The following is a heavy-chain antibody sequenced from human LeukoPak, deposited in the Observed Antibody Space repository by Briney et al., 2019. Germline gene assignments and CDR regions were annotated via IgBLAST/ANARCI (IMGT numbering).Heavy chain of an antibody. Sequence: GGSLRLSCAASGFTFSSYSMNWVRQAPGKGLEWVSSISSSSSYIYYADSVKGRFTISRDNAKNSLYLQMNSLRAEDTAVYYCASDPHHASRMDVWGQGTTVTVSS. CDR2: ISSSSSYI. CDR1: GFTFSSYS. V-gene: IGHV3-21*01. D-gene: IGHD1-14*01. CDR3: ASDPHHASRMDV. J-gene: IGHJ6*02.